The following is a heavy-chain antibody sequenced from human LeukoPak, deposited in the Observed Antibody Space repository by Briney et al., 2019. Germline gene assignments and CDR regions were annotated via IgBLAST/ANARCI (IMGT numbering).Heavy chain of an antibody. J-gene: IGHJ4*02. CDR1: GFTFSSYG. D-gene: IGHD6-6*01. CDR2: ISYDGSNK. CDR3: AKDLVKDSSSSLDY. Sequence: GGSLRLSCAVSGFTFSSYGMEWVRQAPGKGLEWVAVISYDGSNKSYADSVKCRFTISRDNSKNTLYLQMNSLRAEETAVYYCAKDLVKDSSSSLDYWGQGTLVTVSS. V-gene: IGHV3-30*18.